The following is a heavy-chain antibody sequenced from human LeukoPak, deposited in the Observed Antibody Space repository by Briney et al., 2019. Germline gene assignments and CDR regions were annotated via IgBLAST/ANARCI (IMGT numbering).Heavy chain of an antibody. D-gene: IGHD6-13*01. V-gene: IGHV4-59*01. CDR1: GGSISSYH. J-gene: IGHJ4*02. CDR3: ARAGSSWSYDY. Sequence: SETLSLTCTVSGGSISSYHWSWIRQPPGKGLEWLRHIYYFGSTNYNPSLENRVTMSVDTSKSQFSLKLTSLTAADTAVYYCARAGSSWSYDYWDQGTLVTVSS. CDR2: IYYFGST.